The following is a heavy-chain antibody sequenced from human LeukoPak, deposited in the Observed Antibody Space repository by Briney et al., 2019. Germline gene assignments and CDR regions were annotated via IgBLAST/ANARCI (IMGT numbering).Heavy chain of an antibody. CDR3: TTLTGGYYDFWSGYFIPIDY. CDR1: GFTFSNAW. CDR2: IKSKTDDGTT. V-gene: IGHV3-15*01. Sequence: GGSLRLSCAASGFTFSNAWMSWVRQAPGKGLEWVGRIKSKTDDGTTDYAAPVKGRFTISRDDSKNTLYLQMNSLKTEDTAVYYCTTLTGGYYDFWSGYFIPIDYWGQGTLVTVSS. J-gene: IGHJ4*02. D-gene: IGHD3-3*01.